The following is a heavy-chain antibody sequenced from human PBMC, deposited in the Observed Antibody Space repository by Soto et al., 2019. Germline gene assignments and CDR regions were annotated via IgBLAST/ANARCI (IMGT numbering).Heavy chain of an antibody. CDR3: TREVQPVIRREYDF. CDR1: GFTFGGHT. Sequence: GGSLRLSCEASGFTFGGHTMNWVRQAPGKGLEWVSSIDSRGTRTFYADSVKGRFTISRDNARNSLSLQMNSLGADDTAVYYCTREVQPVIRREYDFWGQGALVTVSS. CDR2: IDSRGTRT. J-gene: IGHJ4*02. V-gene: IGHV3-21*01.